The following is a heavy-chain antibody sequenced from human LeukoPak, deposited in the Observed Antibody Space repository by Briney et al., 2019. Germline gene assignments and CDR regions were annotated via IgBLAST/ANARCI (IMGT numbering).Heavy chain of an antibody. V-gene: IGHV5-51*01. CDR3: ARLRWPRGGRSSFDY. Sequence: GESLKISCKGSGYSFTTHWIGWVRQMPGKGLEWMGIVNPDDSDTIYSPSFQGQVTISADESITTAYLQWSSLKASDTAMYYCARLRWPRGGRSSFDYWGQGALVTVSS. CDR2: VNPDDSDT. J-gene: IGHJ4*02. D-gene: IGHD3-10*01. CDR1: GYSFTTHW.